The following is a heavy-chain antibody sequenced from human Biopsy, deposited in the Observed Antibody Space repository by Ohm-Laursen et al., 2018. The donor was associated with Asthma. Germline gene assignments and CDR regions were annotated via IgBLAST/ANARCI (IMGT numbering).Heavy chain of an antibody. CDR3: ARAVDYSHYYGIDV. Sequence: PSVNVSRKTSGYTFNSAGITWVRQAPGQGLEWMGWISVYNGNTKVAQKLQDRVTMITDTSTSTAYMELRSLRSDDTAVYFCARAVDYSHYYGIDVWGQGTTVTVS. CDR2: ISVYNGNT. J-gene: IGHJ6*02. CDR1: GYTFNSAG. D-gene: IGHD3-10*01. V-gene: IGHV1-18*01.